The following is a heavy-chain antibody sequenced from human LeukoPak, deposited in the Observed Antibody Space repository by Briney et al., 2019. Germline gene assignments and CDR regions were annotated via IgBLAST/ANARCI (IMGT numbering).Heavy chain of an antibody. V-gene: IGHV4-39*07. J-gene: IGHJ5*02. Sequence: PSETLSLTCTVSGGSIRSSYYYWGWIRQPPGKGLEWIGEINHSGSTNYNPSLKSRVTISVDTSKNQFSLKLSSVTAADTAVYYCARGPDKRRITMVRGVIWFDPWGQGTLVTVSS. CDR1: GGSIRSSYYY. D-gene: IGHD3-10*01. CDR3: ARGPDKRRITMVRGVIWFDP. CDR2: INHSGST.